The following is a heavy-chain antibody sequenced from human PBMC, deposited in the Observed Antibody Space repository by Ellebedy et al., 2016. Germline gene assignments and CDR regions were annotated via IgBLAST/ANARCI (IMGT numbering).Heavy chain of an antibody. V-gene: IGHV3-30*18. J-gene: IGHJ4*02. CDR2: ISYDGNNK. Sequence: GGSLRLXXAVSGFTFSSFGMHWVRQAPGKGLEWVALISYDGNNKDYADSVKGRFTISRDNSKNTVYLLMNSLRTEDTAVYFCAKRMTGYEGLFDLWGQGTLVTVSS. CDR1: GFTFSSFG. D-gene: IGHD3-9*01. CDR3: AKRMTGYEGLFDL.